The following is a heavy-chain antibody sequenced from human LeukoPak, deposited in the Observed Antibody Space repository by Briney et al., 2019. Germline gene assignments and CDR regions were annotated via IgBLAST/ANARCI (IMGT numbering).Heavy chain of an antibody. D-gene: IGHD3-10*01. CDR3: AKDGPYYYGSGSYYPDY. Sequence: PGGSLRLSCAASGFTFSSYAMSWVRQAPGKGLEWVSAISGSGGSTYYADSVKGRFTISRDNSKNTLYLQMNSLRAEDTAVYYCAKDGPYYYGSGSYYPDYWGQGTLVTVSS. J-gene: IGHJ4*02. V-gene: IGHV3-23*01. CDR1: GFTFSSYA. CDR2: ISGSGGST.